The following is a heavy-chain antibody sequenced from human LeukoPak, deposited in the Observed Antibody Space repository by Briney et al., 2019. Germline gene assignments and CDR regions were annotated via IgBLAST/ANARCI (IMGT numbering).Heavy chain of an antibody. V-gene: IGHV3-30*04. D-gene: IGHD2-15*01. CDR1: GFTFSSYA. CDR3: ARGPPYCSGGSCYQIYYYYYYMDV. J-gene: IGHJ6*03. CDR2: ISYDGSNK. Sequence: PGGSLRLSCAASGFTFSSYAMHWVRQAPGKGLEWVAVISYDGSNKYYADSVKGRFTISRDNSKNTLYLQMNSLRAEDTAVYYCARGPPYCSGGSCYQIYYYYYYMDVWGKATTVTVSS.